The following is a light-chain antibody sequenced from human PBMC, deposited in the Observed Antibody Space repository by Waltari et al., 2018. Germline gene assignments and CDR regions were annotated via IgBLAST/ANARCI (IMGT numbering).Light chain of an antibody. CDR1: QDIGHY. Sequence: IVLTQSPGTLSLSPGGRATLSCRASQDIGHYLAWYQPKPGQAPRLLIYATSTRAAGIPDRFSGSGSGADFSLTITRLEPEDFAVYYCQHHVRLPATFGQGTKV. CDR3: QHHVRLPAT. V-gene: IGKV3-20*01. CDR2: ATS. J-gene: IGKJ1*01.